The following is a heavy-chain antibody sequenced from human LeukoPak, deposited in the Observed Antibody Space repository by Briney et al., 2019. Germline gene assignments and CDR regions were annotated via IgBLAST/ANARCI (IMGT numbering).Heavy chain of an antibody. CDR3: AKLYDSSGYYYHPDY. CDR2: ISGSGGST. Sequence: AGGSLRLSCAASGFTFSSYAMSWVRQAPGKGLEWVSAISGSGGSTYYADSVKGRFTISRDNSKNTLYLQMNSLRAEDTAVYYCAKLYDSSGYYYHPDYWGQGTLVTVSS. D-gene: IGHD3-22*01. J-gene: IGHJ4*02. CDR1: GFTFSSYA. V-gene: IGHV3-23*01.